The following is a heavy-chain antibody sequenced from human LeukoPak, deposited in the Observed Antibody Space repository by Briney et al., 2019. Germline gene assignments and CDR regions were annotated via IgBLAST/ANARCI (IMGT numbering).Heavy chain of an antibody. CDR2: TYYRSKWYN. V-gene: IGHV6-1*01. J-gene: IGHJ4*02. D-gene: IGHD6-19*01. CDR3: ARAPVSDLYSSGWTFFDY. CDR1: GDSVSSNSAA. Sequence: SQTLSLTCAISGDSVSSNSAAWNWIRQSPSRGLEWLGRTYYRSKWYNDYAVSVKSRITINPDTSKNQFSLQLNSVTPEDTAVYYCARAPVSDLYSSGWTFFDYWGQGTLVTVSS.